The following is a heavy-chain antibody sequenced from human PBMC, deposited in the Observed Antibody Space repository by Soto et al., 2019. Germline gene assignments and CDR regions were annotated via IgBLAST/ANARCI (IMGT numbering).Heavy chain of an antibody. V-gene: IGHV1-69*12. J-gene: IGHJ6*02. CDR3: ARALRESNYYYYYGMDV. D-gene: IGHD4-17*01. Sequence: QVQLVQSGAEVKKPGSSVKVSCKASGGTFSSYAISWVRQAPGQGLEWMGGIIPIFGTANYAQKFQGRVTMTADEFTSTAYMELSSLRSEDTAVYYCARALRESNYYYYYGMDVWGQGTTVTVSS. CDR2: IIPIFGTA. CDR1: GGTFSSYA.